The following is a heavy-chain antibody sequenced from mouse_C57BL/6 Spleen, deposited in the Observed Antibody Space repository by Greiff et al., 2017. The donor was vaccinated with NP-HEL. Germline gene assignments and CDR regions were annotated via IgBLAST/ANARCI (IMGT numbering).Heavy chain of an antibody. CDR1: GYTFTDYY. D-gene: IGHD1-1*01. J-gene: IGHJ4*01. CDR2: IGPGSGST. Sequence: QVQLQQSGAELVKPGASVKISCKASGYTFTDYYINWVKQRPGQGLEWIGKIGPGSGSTYYNEKFKGKATLTADKSSSTAYMQLSSLTSEDSAVYFCAREKAYYYGSSGYAMDYWGQGTSVTVSS. V-gene: IGHV1-77*01. CDR3: AREKAYYYGSSGYAMDY.